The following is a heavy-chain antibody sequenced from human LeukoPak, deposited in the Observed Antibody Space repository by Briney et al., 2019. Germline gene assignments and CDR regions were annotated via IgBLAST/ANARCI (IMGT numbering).Heavy chain of an antibody. CDR1: GGTFSSYA. D-gene: IGHD2-8*01. CDR3: ARAGLDIVLMVYELDY. CDR2: IIPIIGIA. V-gene: IGHV1-69*04. Sequence: GASVKVSCKASGGTFSSYAISWVRQAPGQGLEWMGRIIPIIGIANYAQKLQGRVTMTTDTSTSTAYMELRSLRSDDTAVYYCARAGLDIVLMVYELDYWGQGTLVTVSS. J-gene: IGHJ4*02.